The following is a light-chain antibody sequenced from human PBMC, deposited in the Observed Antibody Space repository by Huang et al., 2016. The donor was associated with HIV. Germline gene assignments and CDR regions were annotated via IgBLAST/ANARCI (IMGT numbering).Light chain of an antibody. CDR2: GAS. Sequence: EIVLTQSPGTLSLSPGERGTLSCRASQSLSSSYLAWYQQRPGQAPRLLIYGASSRADGIPDRVSGSGSGTDFTLTISRVGPEDSAVYYCQQYFTSPRTFGQGTKVEI. V-gene: IGKV3-20*01. J-gene: IGKJ1*01. CDR3: QQYFTSPRT. CDR1: QSLSSSY.